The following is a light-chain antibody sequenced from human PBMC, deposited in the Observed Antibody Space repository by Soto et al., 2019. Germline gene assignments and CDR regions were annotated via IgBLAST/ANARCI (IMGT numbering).Light chain of an antibody. CDR1: TSRLYSDGDNY. CDR3: MQALQTPNT. Sequence: MVMTRSPLSVGVRPVEPASISCRSSTSRLYSDGDNYLDWYLQKQGQSHQLMIYLAYNRASGVNARFSGSGSGKYFTLKIRRVEDEDVGLYYCMQALQTPNTFGNGQRRALK. J-gene: IGKJ5*01. V-gene: IGKV2-28*01. CDR2: LAY.